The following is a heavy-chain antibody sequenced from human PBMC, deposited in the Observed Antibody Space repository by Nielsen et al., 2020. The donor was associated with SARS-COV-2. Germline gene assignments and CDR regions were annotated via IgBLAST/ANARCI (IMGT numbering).Heavy chain of an antibody. CDR1: GFSFSNYG. D-gene: IGHD4-11*01. CDR2: ISDDGSHE. J-gene: IGHJ4*02. V-gene: IGHV3-30*03. Sequence: GGSLRLSCEASGFSFSNYGIHWVRQAPGKGLEWVALISDDGSHEYYADSVKGRFTISRDNSKKTVSLQMSRLRHEDTAVYYCATADDYDYWGQGTVVTVSS. CDR3: ATADDYDY.